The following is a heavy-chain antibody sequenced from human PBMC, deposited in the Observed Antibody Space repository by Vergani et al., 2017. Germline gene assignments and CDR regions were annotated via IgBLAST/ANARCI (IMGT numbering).Heavy chain of an antibody. V-gene: IGHV1-69*17. CDR1: GGTFSSYA. CDR2: IIPIFGIA. D-gene: IGHD5-18*01. Sequence: QVQLVQSGAEVKKPGSSVKVSCKASGGTFSSYAISWVRQAPGQGLEWMGGIIPIFGIANYAQKFQGRVTITADKSTSTAYMELSSLRSEDTAVYYCGRERGDTATGYFDYWGQGTLVTVSS. J-gene: IGHJ4*02. CDR3: GRERGDTATGYFDY.